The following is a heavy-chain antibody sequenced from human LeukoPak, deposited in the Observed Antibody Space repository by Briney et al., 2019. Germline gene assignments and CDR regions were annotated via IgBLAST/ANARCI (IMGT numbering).Heavy chain of an antibody. V-gene: IGHV3-30*18. CDR1: GFTFSCYG. J-gene: IGHJ4*02. Sequence: GGSLRLSCAASGFTFSCYGMHWVRQAPGRGLEWVGFISYDGSKKFYADFVKGRFSISRDNSKNTLYVQMNSLGAEDTALYYCAKLGFDSSGSHSLVDYWGQGTPVTVSS. D-gene: IGHD3-22*01. CDR3: AKLGFDSSGSHSLVDY. CDR2: ISYDGSKK.